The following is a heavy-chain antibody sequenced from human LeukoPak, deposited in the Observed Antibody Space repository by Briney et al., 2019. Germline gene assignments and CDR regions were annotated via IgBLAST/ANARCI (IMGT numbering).Heavy chain of an antibody. CDR2: ISNNGGYT. D-gene: IGHD2-15*01. CDR3: AKQLGYCSDGSCYFPY. V-gene: IGHV3-23*01. Sequence: GGSLRLSCAASGFTFSSSAMSWVRQAPGKGLEWVSAISNNGGYTYYADSVQRLFTISRDNSKSTLCLQMNSLRAEDTAVYYCAKQLGYCSDGSCYFPYWGQGTLVTVSS. J-gene: IGHJ4*02. CDR1: GFTFSSSA.